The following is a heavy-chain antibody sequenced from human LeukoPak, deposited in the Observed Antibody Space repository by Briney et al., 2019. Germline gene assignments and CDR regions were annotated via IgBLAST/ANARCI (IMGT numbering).Heavy chain of an antibody. CDR1: GGSISSSNYY. J-gene: IGHJ5*02. CDR3: ARTSIYYDSSGYRS. CDR2: INHSGST. V-gene: IGHV4-39*07. Sequence: SETLSLTCTVSGGSISSSNYYWSWIRQPPGKGLEWIGEINHSGSTNYNPSLKSRVTISVDTSKNQFSLKLSSVTAADTAVYYCARTSIYYDSSGYRSWGQGTLVTVSS. D-gene: IGHD3-22*01.